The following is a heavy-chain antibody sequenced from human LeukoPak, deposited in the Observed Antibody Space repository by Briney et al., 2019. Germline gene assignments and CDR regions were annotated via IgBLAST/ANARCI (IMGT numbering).Heavy chain of an antibody. CDR1: GGTFSSYA. Sequence: ASVKVSCKASGGTFSSYAISWVRQAPGQGLEWMGGIIPIFGTANYAQKFQGRVTITADESTSTAYMELSSLSSEDTAVYYCARSLDSTSCYLRDNWFDPWGQGTLVTVSS. CDR2: IIPIFGTA. J-gene: IGHJ5*02. D-gene: IGHD2-2*01. V-gene: IGHV1-69*13. CDR3: ARSLDSTSCYLRDNWFDP.